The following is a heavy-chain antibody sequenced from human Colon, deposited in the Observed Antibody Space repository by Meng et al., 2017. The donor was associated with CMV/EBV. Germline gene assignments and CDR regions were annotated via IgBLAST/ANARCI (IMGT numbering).Heavy chain of an antibody. Sequence: ASVKVSCKAAGYTFPSYGISWVRQAPGQGLEWMGWISAYNGDTNYPQKLQGRLTMTTDTSTSTAYMELRSLRSDDTAVYYCARVPGAAAGTPSDYWGQGTLVTVSS. CDR2: ISAYNGDT. CDR3: ARVPGAAAGTPSDY. CDR1: GYTFPSYG. J-gene: IGHJ4*02. D-gene: IGHD6-13*01. V-gene: IGHV1-18*01.